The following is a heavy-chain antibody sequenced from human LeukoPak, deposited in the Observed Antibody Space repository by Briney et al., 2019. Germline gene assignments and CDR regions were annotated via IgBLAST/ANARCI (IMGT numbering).Heavy chain of an antibody. V-gene: IGHV5-10-1*01. Sequence: GESLRISCKGSGSSFTTYWISWVRQMPGKGMGWMGRIDLSDSYTNYSPSFQGHVTISADKSINTAYLQWSSLKASDTAMYYCARLRDGGMDVWGQGTTDTVSS. CDR3: ARLRDGGMDV. CDR2: IDLSDSYT. J-gene: IGHJ6*02. CDR1: GSSFTTYW. D-gene: IGHD5-24*01.